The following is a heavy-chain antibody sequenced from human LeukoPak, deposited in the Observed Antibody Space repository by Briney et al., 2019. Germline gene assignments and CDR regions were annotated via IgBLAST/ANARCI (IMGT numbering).Heavy chain of an antibody. CDR1: GGSISSYY. D-gene: IGHD2-21*02. CDR3: ARVPYCGGDCYYNWYFDL. Sequence: SEALSLTCTVSGGSISSYYWSWIRQPPGKGLEWIGYIYYSGSTNYNPSLKSRVTISVDTSKNQFSLKLSSVTAADTAVYYCARVPYCGGDCYYNWYFDLWGRGTLVTVSS. J-gene: IGHJ2*01. CDR2: IYYSGST. V-gene: IGHV4-59*01.